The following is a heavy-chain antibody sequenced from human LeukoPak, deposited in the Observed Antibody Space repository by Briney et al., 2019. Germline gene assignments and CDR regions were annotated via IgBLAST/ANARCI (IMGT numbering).Heavy chain of an antibody. D-gene: IGHD6-19*01. Sequence: SETLSLTCSVSGGSISSYYWSWIRQPPGQGLEWIGDIYYSGSTNCNPSLKSRVTISVDTSKNQFSLKLSSVTAADTAVYYCARHPARGVAGNAFDIWGQGTMVTVSS. CDR3: ARHPARGVAGNAFDI. CDR1: GGSISSYY. V-gene: IGHV4-59*08. CDR2: IYYSGST. J-gene: IGHJ3*02.